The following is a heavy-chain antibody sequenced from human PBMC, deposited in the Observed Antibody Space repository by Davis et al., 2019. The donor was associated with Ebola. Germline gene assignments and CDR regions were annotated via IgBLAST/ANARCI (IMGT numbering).Heavy chain of an antibody. CDR2: INPHNGNT. D-gene: IGHD1-26*01. V-gene: IGHV1-18*01. J-gene: IGHJ4*02. CDR3: ARQEALVGATSFDY. CDR1: GYTFTSYG. Sequence: AASVKVSCKASGYTFTSYGISWVRQAPGQGLEWMGWINPHNGNTNYAQNVQGRVIMTSDTATTTAYMEVGSLRSDDTAMYYCARQEALVGATSFDYWGQGTLVTVSS.